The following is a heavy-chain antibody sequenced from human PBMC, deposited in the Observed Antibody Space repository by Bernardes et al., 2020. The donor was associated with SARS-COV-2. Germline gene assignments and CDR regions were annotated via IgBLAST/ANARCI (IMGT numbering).Heavy chain of an antibody. V-gene: IGHV3-23*01. CDR1: GFTFSSYA. CDR2: ISGSGGST. Sequence: GGSLRLSCAASGFTFSSYAMSWVRQAPGKGLEWVSAISGSGGSTYYADPVKGRFTISRDNSKNTLYLQMNSLKTEDTAVYYCTTDDIVVVPAASGYNWFDPWGQETLVTVSS. D-gene: IGHD2-2*01. CDR3: TTDDIVVVPAASGYNWFDP. J-gene: IGHJ5*02.